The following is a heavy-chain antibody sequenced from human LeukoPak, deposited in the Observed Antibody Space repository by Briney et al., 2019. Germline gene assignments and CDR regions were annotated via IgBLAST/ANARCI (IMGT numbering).Heavy chain of an antibody. CDR2: IIPIFGTA. V-gene: IGHV1-69*01. CDR1: GGTFSSYA. CDR3: ATVDTAMVFVY. J-gene: IGHJ4*02. D-gene: IGHD5-18*01. Sequence: ASVKVSCKASGGTFSSYAISRVRQAPGQGLEWMGGIIPIFGTANYAQKFQGRVTITADESTSTAYMELSSMRSEDTAVYYCATVDTAMVFVYWGQGTLVTVSS.